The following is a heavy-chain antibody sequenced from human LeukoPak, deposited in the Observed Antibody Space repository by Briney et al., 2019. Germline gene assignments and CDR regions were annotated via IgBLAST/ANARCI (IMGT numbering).Heavy chain of an antibody. J-gene: IGHJ3*02. CDR2: MQPNSGNT. CDR3: ARGGSRSFDI. V-gene: IGHV1-8*01. Sequence: GASVKVACKASGYTFTTSDINWVRQATGQGLQWMGWMQPNSGNTVYAQEFQGRVTMTSNTPINTAYMELSSLRYEDTGVYYCARGGSRSFDIWGQGTMVTVSS. CDR1: GYTFTTSD. D-gene: IGHD3-10*01.